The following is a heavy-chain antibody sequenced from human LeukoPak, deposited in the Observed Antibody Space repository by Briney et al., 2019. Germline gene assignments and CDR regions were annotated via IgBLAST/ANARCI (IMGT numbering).Heavy chain of an antibody. CDR2: IKAYNGNT. CDR3: ARVPTAFILTCQNRVNWFDP. D-gene: IGHD3-9*01. J-gene: IGHJ5*02. V-gene: IGHV1-18*04. CDR1: GYTFTSYG. Sequence: ASVKVSCKASGYTFTSYGISWVRQAPGQGLEWMGWIKAYNGNTNYTQKLQGRVSMTTDTSTSTAYMELRSLRSDDTAVYYCARVPTAFILTCQNRVNWFDPWGQGTLVTVSS.